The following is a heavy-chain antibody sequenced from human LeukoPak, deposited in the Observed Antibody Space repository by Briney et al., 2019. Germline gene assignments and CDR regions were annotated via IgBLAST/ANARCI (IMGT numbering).Heavy chain of an antibody. CDR3: AKVVAAIPSDNWFDP. CDR1: GGTFSSYA. J-gene: IGHJ5*02. V-gene: IGHV1-69*06. D-gene: IGHD2-15*01. Sequence: GSSVTVSCKASGGTFSSYAISWVRQAPGQGLEWMGGIIPIFGTANYAQKFQGRVTITADKSTSTAYMELSSLRSEDTAVYYCAKVVAAIPSDNWFDPWGQGTLVTVSS. CDR2: IIPIFGTA.